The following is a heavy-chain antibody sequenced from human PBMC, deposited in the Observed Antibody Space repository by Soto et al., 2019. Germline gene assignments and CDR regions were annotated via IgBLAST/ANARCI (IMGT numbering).Heavy chain of an antibody. CDR1: GGTFSSYA. D-gene: IGHD2-2*01. CDR2: IIPIFGTA. CDR3: AFTSSWYYYYYGMDV. Sequence: ASVKVSCKASGGTFSSYAISWVRQAPGQGLEWMGGIIPIFGTANYAQKFQGRVTITADKSTSTAYMELSSLRSEDTAVYYCAFTSSWYYYYYGMDVWGQGATVTVSS. V-gene: IGHV1-69*06. J-gene: IGHJ6*02.